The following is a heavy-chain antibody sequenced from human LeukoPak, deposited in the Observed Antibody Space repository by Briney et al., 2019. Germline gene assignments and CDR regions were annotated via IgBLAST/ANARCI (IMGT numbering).Heavy chain of an antibody. D-gene: IGHD6-19*01. CDR3: ATGGVQWLATYFDY. J-gene: IGHJ4*02. CDR2: IKQDGSEK. CDR1: GFTFSSYA. Sequence: GGSLRLSCAASGFTFSSYAMSWVRQAPGKGLEWVANIKQDGSEKYYVDSVKGRFTISRDNAKNSLYLQMNSLRAEDTAVYYCATGGVQWLATYFDYWGQGTLVTVSS. V-gene: IGHV3-7*01.